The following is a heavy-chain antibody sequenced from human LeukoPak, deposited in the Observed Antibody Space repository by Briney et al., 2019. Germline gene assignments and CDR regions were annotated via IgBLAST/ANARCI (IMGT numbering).Heavy chain of an antibody. CDR3: AREGLGFDS. CDR1: RFIFSGYG. CDR2: IWYDGTEK. V-gene: IGHV3-33*01. J-gene: IGHJ5*01. Sequence: GGSLRLSCAAPRFIFSGYGMHWVRQAPGKGLEWVAVIWYDGTEKYYGESVKGRFSISRDNSKNTLYLQMNSLRVEDTAIYFCAREGLGFDSWGQGTLVIVSS.